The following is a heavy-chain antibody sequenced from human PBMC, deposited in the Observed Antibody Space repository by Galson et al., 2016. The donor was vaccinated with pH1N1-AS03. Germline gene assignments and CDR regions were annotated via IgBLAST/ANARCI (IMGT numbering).Heavy chain of an antibody. CDR1: GSTFTTYS. V-gene: IGHV3-48*01. CDR3: ARGIGGISGWGNAFDI. Sequence: SLRLSCAASGSTFTTYSMNWVRQAPGEGLEWVSYISSTSGIYYADTVKGRFTTSRDNSKKSLYLQMNSLRAEDTAVYYCARGIGGISGWGNAFDIWGQGSLVIVSS. J-gene: IGHJ3*02. CDR2: ISSTSGI. D-gene: IGHD6-19*01.